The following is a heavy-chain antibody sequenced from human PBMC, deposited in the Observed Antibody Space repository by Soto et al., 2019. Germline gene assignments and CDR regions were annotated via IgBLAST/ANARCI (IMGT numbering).Heavy chain of an antibody. CDR2: ISAYNGNT. Sequence: ASVKVSCKASGYTFTSYGISWVRQAPGQGLEWMGWISAYNGNTNYAQKLQGRVTMTTDTSTSTAYMELRSLRSDDTAVYYCARGDGRGSSGFYYYYGMDVWGQGTTVTVSS. J-gene: IGHJ6*02. CDR1: GYTFTSYG. CDR3: ARGDGRGSSGFYYYYGMDV. D-gene: IGHD6-25*01. V-gene: IGHV1-18*01.